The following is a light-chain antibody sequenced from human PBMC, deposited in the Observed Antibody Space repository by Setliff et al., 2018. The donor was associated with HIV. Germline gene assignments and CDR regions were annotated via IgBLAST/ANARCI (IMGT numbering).Light chain of an antibody. CDR1: GRDLGGFNF. CDR2: EVT. CDR3: CSNAARPTFYV. J-gene: IGLJ1*01. Sequence: QSALAQPASVSGSPGQSVSISCTGSGRDLGGFNFVSWYRQYPGKAPQLIIYEVTNRPSGVSSRFSGSKSGNTASLTISGLQAEDEADYYCCSNAARPTFYVFGSGTKVTVL. V-gene: IGLV2-14*01.